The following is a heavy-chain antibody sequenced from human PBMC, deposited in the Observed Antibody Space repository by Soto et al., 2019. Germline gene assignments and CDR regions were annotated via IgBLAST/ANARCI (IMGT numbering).Heavy chain of an antibody. D-gene: IGHD1-26*01. V-gene: IGHV1-18*01. CDR3: ARDGGGDGSYYYYYYGMDV. J-gene: IGHJ6*02. CDR1: GYTFTSYG. CDR2: ISAYNGNA. Sequence: ASVKVSCKASGYTFTSYGISWVRQAPGQGLEWMGWISAYNGNAYYAQKLQGRVTMPTVTSTSTAYMELRSLRSDDTAVYYCARDGGGDGSYYYYYYGMDVWGQGTTVTVSS.